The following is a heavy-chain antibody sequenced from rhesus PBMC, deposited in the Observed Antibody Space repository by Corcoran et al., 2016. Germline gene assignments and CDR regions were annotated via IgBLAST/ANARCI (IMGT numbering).Heavy chain of an antibody. J-gene: IGHJ4*01. Sequence: QVQLQESGPGVVKPSETLSLTCAVSGGSISDRYRWSWIRQPPGKGLEWIGYIYGSSTSTNYNPSLKSRVTISKDTSKNQFSLKLSSVTAADTAVYYCAREAFSSGWYFDYWGQGVLVTVSS. CDR2: IYGSSTST. V-gene: IGHV4S10*01. D-gene: IGHD6-31*01. CDR1: GGSISDRYR. CDR3: AREAFSSGWYFDY.